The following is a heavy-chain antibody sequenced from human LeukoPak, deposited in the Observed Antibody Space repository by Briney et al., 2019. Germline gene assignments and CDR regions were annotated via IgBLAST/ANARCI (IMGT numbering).Heavy chain of an antibody. Sequence: GGSLTLSCAASGLSVSSTFMSWVRPPPGKGLEWVSSVLGGGGKRYPDSVMGRFTISIDNSKSTLHLQMNSLRAEDTAVYYCARTYTNNAGYYLYWGRGTLVTVSS. CDR3: ARTYTNNAGYYLY. CDR2: VLGGGGK. CDR1: GLSVSSTF. J-gene: IGHJ4*02. D-gene: IGHD3-22*01. V-gene: IGHV3-53*01.